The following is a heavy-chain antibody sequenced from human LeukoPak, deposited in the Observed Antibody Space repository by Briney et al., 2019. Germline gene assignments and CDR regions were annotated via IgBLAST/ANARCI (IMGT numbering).Heavy chain of an antibody. CDR2: ISGSGDSV. V-gene: IGHV3-23*01. Sequence: PGGSLRLSCVASGFTFTRYGMSWVRQAPGKGLEWVSAISGSGDSVYYADSVKGRFTISRDDSKNAVYLQTNSLRAEDTAVYYCARGPYYYDGSAYDYYGMDVWGQGTTVTVSS. J-gene: IGHJ6*02. CDR1: GFTFTRYG. CDR3: ARGPYYYDGSAYDYYGMDV. D-gene: IGHD3-22*01.